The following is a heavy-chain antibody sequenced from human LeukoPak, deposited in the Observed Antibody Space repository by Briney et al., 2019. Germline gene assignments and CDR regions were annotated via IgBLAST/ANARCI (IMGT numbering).Heavy chain of an antibody. V-gene: IGHV4-61*01. D-gene: IGHD3-3*01. J-gene: IGHJ4*02. CDR1: GGSVSSGSYY. Sequence: SETLSLTCTVSGGSVSSGSYYWSWIRQPPGKGLEWIGYIYYSGSTNYYPSLKSRVTISVDTSKNQFSLKLSSVTAADTAVYYCARVWSGYYNWFDYWGQGTLVTVSS. CDR2: IYYSGST. CDR3: ARVWSGYYNWFDY.